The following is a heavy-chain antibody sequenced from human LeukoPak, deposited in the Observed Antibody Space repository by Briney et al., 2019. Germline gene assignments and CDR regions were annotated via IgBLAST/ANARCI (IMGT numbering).Heavy chain of an antibody. CDR2: IKQDGSEK. CDR1: SSTSYY. J-gene: IGHJ6*02. Sequence: SSTSYYWGWVRQSPGKGLEWVANIKQDGSEKYYVDSVKGRFTISRDNAKNSLYLQMNSLRAEDTAVYYCARDRSYYYYYGMDVWGQGTTVTVSS. V-gene: IGHV3-7*01. CDR3: ARDRSYYYYYGMDV.